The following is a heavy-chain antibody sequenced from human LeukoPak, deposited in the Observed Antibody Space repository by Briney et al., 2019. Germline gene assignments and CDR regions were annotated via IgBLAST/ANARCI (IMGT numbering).Heavy chain of an antibody. CDR2: INLGGSAK. D-gene: IGHD7-27*01. V-gene: IGHV3-7*02. Sequence: PGGSLRLSCSASGFAFSDYWMNLVRQAPGKGPEWVANINLGGSAKLYVDSVKGRCTISRDNAKNSLYLQKNSLRVEDTAVYYCAAWGLHNYWGQGTLVTISS. J-gene: IGHJ4*02. CDR3: AAWGLHNY. CDR1: GFAFSDYW.